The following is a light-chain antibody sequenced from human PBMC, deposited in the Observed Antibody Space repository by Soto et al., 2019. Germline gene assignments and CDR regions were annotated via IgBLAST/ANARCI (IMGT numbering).Light chain of an antibody. CDR2: AAS. CDR3: QQYFSYPPT. V-gene: IGKV1-8*01. Sequence: AIRMTQSPSSFSASTGDRVTIACRANQSINSYLAWYQQKPGTAPKLLIHAASTLQSGVPSRFSGSGSGPDFTLTISYLQSEDSATYFCQQYFSYPPTFGGGTKVEIK. CDR1: QSINSY. J-gene: IGKJ4*01.